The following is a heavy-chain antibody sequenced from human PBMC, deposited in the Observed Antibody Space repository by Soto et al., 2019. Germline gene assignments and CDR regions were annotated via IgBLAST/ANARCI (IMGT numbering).Heavy chain of an antibody. V-gene: IGHV4-28*01. CDR2: ITHGVST. D-gene: IGHD6-19*01. J-gene: IGHJ6*02. CDR3: AIMAVTTFYYYAMDV. Sequence: PSETLSLTGAVYGYSIRSSDWWGWIRQPPGTGLEWIGYITHGVSTNYNPSLKRRVTMSVDPSKNQYSLNLTSVTAVDTAVYYCAIMAVTTFYYYAMDVWGQGTTVTVSS. CDR1: GYSIRSSDW.